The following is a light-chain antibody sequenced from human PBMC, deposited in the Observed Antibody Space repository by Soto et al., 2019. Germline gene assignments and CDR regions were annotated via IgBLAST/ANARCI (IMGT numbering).Light chain of an antibody. CDR2: DAS. J-gene: IGKJ1*01. CDR1: QSVSSY. Sequence: EIVLTQSPAILSMSPGERATLSYRASQSVSSYFAWYQQKPGQAPRLLIYDASNRATGVPARFSGSGSGTGFTLTISSLEPDDFAVYYCQQRRYWPVTFGQGTKVEIK. V-gene: IGKV3-11*01. CDR3: QQRRYWPVT.